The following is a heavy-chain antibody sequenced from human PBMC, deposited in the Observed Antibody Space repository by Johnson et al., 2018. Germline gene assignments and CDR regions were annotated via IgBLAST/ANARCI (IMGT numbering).Heavy chain of an antibody. CDR2: IDHSGST. CDR3: ANSRGYYDSSGYYAFDI. CDR1: GGSISSSSYY. D-gene: IGHD3-22*01. Sequence: QVQLQESGPGLVKPSETLSLTCTVSGGSISSSSYYWSWIRQPPGKGLEWIGEIDHSGSTNYNPSLKSRVTISVDTSKNQFSLNLSSMTAADTAVYYCANSRGYYDSSGYYAFDIWGQGTMVTVSS. V-gene: IGHV4-39*07. J-gene: IGHJ3*02.